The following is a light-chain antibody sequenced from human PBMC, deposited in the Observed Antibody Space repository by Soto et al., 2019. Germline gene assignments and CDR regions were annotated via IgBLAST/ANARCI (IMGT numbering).Light chain of an antibody. CDR2: EVS. V-gene: IGLV2-14*01. CDR1: SSDVGGYNY. Sequence: QSALTQPASVSGSPGQSIAISCTGTSSDVGGYNYVSWYQQHPGKAPKLMIHEVSNRPSGVSDRFSGSKSGNTASLTISGLQADDEADYYCSSHTSYSTRVFGTGTKLNVL. CDR3: SSHTSYSTRV. J-gene: IGLJ1*01.